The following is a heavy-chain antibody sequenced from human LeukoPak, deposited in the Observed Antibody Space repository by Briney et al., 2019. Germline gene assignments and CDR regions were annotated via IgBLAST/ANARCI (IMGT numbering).Heavy chain of an antibody. D-gene: IGHD3-22*01. J-gene: IGHJ3*02. V-gene: IGHV1-18*01. CDR2: SSTYNGNT. CDR3: ARDGRNYFDPGRKAFDI. CDR1: GTTFTSYG. Sequence: ASVKVSCKASGTTFTSYGISWVRQAPGQGLEWMGWSSTYNGNTNYAQKFQGRVSMTTDTSTSTDYMELRSLRSDDTAVYYCARDGRNYFDPGRKAFDIWGQGTMVTVSS.